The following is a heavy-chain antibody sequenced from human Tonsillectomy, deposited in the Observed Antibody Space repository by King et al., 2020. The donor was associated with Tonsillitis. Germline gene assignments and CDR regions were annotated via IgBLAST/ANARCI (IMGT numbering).Heavy chain of an antibody. J-gene: IGHJ5*02. CDR3: ARALYSSSHYNWFDP. Sequence: QLQESGPGLVKPSETLSLTCTVSGGSISSYYWSWIRQPPGKGLEWIGHIYFTGSTNYNPSLKSRVTISIDTSKNQFSLQLRSGTAADTAVYYCARALYSSSHYNWFDPWGQGTLVTVSS. CDR1: GGSISSYY. D-gene: IGHD6-13*01. V-gene: IGHV4-59*08. CDR2: IYFTGST.